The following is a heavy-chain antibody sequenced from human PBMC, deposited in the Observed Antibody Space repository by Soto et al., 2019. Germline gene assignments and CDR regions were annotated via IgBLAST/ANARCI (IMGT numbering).Heavy chain of an antibody. D-gene: IGHD6-25*01. CDR1: GGSISSSDFY. Sequence: QLQLQESGPGLVKPSETLSLTCTVSGGSISSSDFYWGWLRQTPGKGLEFIGSMYYSGTTYYNPSLQSRVTISVDTSKNQCTLKLISVTAADTAVYYCAVVDSTGNWFDPWGEGALVTVSS. V-gene: IGHV4-39*01. J-gene: IGHJ5*02. CDR3: AVVDSTGNWFDP. CDR2: MYYSGTT.